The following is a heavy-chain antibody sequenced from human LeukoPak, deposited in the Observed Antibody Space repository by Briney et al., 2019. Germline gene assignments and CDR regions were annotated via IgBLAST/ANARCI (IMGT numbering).Heavy chain of an antibody. D-gene: IGHD1-26*01. J-gene: IGHJ4*02. CDR1: GVTFSSYA. CDR3: ARDHRSGSYFFDY. CDR2: ISYDGSNK. V-gene: IGHV3-30*01. Sequence: GGSLRLSCATSGVTFSSYAMHWVRQAPGKGLEWVAVISYDGSNKYYADSVKGRFTISRDNSKNTLYLQMNSLRAEDTAVYYCARDHRSGSYFFDYWGQGTLVTVSS.